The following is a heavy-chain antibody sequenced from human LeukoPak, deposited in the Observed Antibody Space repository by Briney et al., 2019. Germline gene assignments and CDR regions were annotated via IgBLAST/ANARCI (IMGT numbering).Heavy chain of an antibody. J-gene: IGHJ6*03. CDR2: IKEDGSEK. CDR3: ATRCIAVGNYYYYYIDV. Sequence: XGSLRLSCAASGFTLSRYWMSWVRQAPGKGMEWVANIKEDGSEKYYVDCVEGRFTISIHNPNNSLYLQMNPLRAEDTPVYYCATRCIAVGNYYYYYIDVWGKGTTVTVSS. CDR1: GFTLSRYW. V-gene: IGHV3-7*01. D-gene: IGHD6-19*01.